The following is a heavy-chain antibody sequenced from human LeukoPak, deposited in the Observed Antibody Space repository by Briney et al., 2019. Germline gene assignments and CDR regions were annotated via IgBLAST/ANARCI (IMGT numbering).Heavy chain of an antibody. CDR1: GFTFSGHW. CDR2: IAPDGSAT. D-gene: IGHD3-10*01. V-gene: IGHV3-74*03. CDR3: TRSGYYNGYDY. J-gene: IGHJ4*02. Sequence: GGSLRLSCVASGFTFSGHWMHWVRQVPGKGLVAVARIAPDGSATTYADSVKGRFTISRDNAENTLYLEMNSLTAEDTALYYCTRSGYYNGYDYWGQGTLVTVSS.